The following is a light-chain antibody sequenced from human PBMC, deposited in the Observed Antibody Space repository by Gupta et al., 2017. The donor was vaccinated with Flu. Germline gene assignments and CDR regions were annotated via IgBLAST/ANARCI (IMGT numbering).Light chain of an antibody. CDR3: QFYDRNSSHTSVL. J-gene: IGLJ2*01. V-gene: IGLV3-21*02. CDR2: EYS. Sequence: SYVVTQSPSVSEAPGQTARITCGGNNIGGKSVHWYQQKPGQAPVLVVDEYSDRPSGIPKRFSCSDFGNAATLTITSVGAEDDADYDCQFYDRNSSHTSVLFGGGTKLTVL. CDR1: NIGGKS.